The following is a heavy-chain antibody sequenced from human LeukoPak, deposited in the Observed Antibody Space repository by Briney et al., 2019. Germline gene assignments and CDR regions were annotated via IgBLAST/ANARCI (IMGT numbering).Heavy chain of an antibody. Sequence: SETLSLTCTVSGGSISSGGYYWSWIRQHPGKGLEWIGYIYYSGSTYYNPSLKSRVTISVDTSKNQFSLKLSSVTAADTAVYYCARDLRYCSSTSCYHYYYGMDVWGQGTTFTVSS. CDR1: GGSISSGGYY. D-gene: IGHD2-2*01. CDR2: IYYSGST. J-gene: IGHJ6*02. V-gene: IGHV4-31*03. CDR3: ARDLRYCSSTSCYHYYYGMDV.